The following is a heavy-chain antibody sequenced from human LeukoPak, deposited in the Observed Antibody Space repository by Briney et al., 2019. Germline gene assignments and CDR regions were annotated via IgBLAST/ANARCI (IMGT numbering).Heavy chain of an antibody. Sequence: SESLSLTCMVSGGSISTYYWSWVRQTPGRGREGIGYICDSGRTNYNPSLKGRVTISSDTSKNQFSLNLRSVNAADTAIYYCARHGGSLGYFDYWGQGTLVTVSS. D-gene: IGHD1-26*01. CDR2: ICDSGRT. V-gene: IGHV4-59*08. CDR1: GGSISTYY. CDR3: ARHGGSLGYFDY. J-gene: IGHJ4*02.